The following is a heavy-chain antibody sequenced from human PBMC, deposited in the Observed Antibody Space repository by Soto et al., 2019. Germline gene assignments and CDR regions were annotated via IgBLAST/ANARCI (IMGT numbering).Heavy chain of an antibody. V-gene: IGHV4-30-4*01. CDR1: TGSISSGDYC. D-gene: IGHD2-15*01. J-gene: IGHJ5*02. Sequence: LSLTCCVSTGSISSGDYCWRWIRQSPGRSLEWIAYIYYSGITYYNPSLQIRVTISVDTSQKQISLKPNSVPAADTAVYYCTSGGSVGTWFDPWGQATLVTVS. CDR2: IYYSGIT. CDR3: TSGGSVGTWFDP.